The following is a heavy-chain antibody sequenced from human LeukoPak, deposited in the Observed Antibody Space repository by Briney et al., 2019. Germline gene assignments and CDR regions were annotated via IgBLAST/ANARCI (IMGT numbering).Heavy chain of an antibody. D-gene: IGHD3-10*01. J-gene: IGHJ4*02. V-gene: IGHV4-59*12. CDR1: GGSISSYY. CDR2: IYYSGST. Sequence: PSETLSLTCTVSGGSISSYYWSWIRQPPGKGLEWIGYIYYSGSTNYNPSLKSRVTISVDTSKNQFSLKLSSVTAADTAVYYCARGPLWFGTYYFDYWGLGTLVTVSS. CDR3: ARGPLWFGTYYFDY.